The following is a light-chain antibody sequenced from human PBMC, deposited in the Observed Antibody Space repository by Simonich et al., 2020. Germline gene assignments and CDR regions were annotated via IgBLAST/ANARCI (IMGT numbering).Light chain of an antibody. CDR1: QSVLYSSNNKNY. J-gene: IGKJ2*01. V-gene: IGKV4-1*01. Sequence: DIVMTQFPDSLAVSLGERATINCKSSQSVLYSSNNKNYLAWYKQKPRQPPKLLIYWASTRESGVPDRFSGSGSVTDFTLTISSLQAEDVAVYYCQQYYSTPYTFGQGTKLEIK. CDR2: WAS. CDR3: QQYYSTPYT.